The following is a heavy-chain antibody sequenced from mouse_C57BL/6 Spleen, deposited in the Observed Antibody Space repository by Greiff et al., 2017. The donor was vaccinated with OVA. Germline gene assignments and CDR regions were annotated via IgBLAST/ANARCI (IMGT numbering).Heavy chain of an antibody. CDR2: INYDGSST. CDR3: ARDYGYYYAMDY. D-gene: IGHD2-2*01. CDR1: GFTFSDYY. J-gene: IGHJ4*01. Sequence: EVQVVESEGGLVQPGSSMKLSCTASGFTFSDYYMAWVRQVPEKGLEWVANINYDGSSTYYLDSLKSRFIISRDNAKNILYLQMSSLKSEDTATYYCARDYGYYYAMDYWGQGTSVTVSS. V-gene: IGHV5-16*01.